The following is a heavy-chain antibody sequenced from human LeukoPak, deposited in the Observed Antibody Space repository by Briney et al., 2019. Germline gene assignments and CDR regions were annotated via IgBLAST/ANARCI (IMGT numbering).Heavy chain of an antibody. CDR1: GFTVSSNY. CDR2: IYGGGST. V-gene: IGHV3-66*02. J-gene: IGHJ4*02. Sequence: GGSLRLSCAASGFTVSSNYMSWVRQAPGKGLEWVSVIYGGGSTYYADSVKGRFTISRDNSKNTLYLQMNSLRAEDTAVYYCARDYYGSGSDYWGQGTLVTVSS. CDR3: ARDYYGSGSDY. D-gene: IGHD3-10*01.